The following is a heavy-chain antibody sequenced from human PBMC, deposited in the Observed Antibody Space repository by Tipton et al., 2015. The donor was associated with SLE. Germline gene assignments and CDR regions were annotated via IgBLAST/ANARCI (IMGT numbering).Heavy chain of an antibody. D-gene: IGHD6-13*01. CDR3: AKGIAAAGPLRY. V-gene: IGHV3-23*01. Sequence: SLRLSCAASGFTFSSYAMSWVRQAPGKGLEWVSAISGSGGSTYYADSVKGRFTISRDNAKNSLYLQMNSLRAEDTAVYYCAKGIAAAGPLRYWGQGTLVTVSS. CDR1: GFTFSSYA. CDR2: ISGSGGST. J-gene: IGHJ4*02.